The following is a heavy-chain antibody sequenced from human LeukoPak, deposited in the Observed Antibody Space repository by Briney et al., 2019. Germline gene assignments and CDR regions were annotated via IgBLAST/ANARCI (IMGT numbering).Heavy chain of an antibody. CDR2: IVVGSGNT. Sequence: SVKVSCKASGFTFTSSAMQWVRQARGQRLEWIGWIVVGSGNTNYAQKFQERVTITRDMSTSTAYMELSSLRSEDTAVYYCAAGFTINYYYGMDVWGQGTTVTVSS. CDR3: AAGFTINYYYGMDV. V-gene: IGHV1-58*02. D-gene: IGHD3-3*01. CDR1: GFTFTSSA. J-gene: IGHJ6*02.